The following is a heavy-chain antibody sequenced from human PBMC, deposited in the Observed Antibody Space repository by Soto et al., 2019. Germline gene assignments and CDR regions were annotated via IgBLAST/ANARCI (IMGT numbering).Heavy chain of an antibody. CDR3: ARHSDCSGGSCYGGLFPFQH. D-gene: IGHD2-15*01. Sequence: PSETLSLTCTVSGGSISSSSYYWGWIRQPPGKGLEWIGSIYYSGSTYYNPSLKSRVTISVDTSKNQFSLKLSSVTAADTAVYYCARHSDCSGGSCYGGLFPFQHWGQGTLVTVSS. CDR1: GGSISSSSYY. V-gene: IGHV4-39*01. CDR2: IYYSGST. J-gene: IGHJ1*01.